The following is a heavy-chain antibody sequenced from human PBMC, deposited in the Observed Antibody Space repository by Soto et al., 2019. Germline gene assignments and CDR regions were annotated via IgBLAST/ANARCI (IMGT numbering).Heavy chain of an antibody. Sequence: GGSLRLSCAASGFTFSNAWMSWVRQAPGKGLEWIGRIKSKTDGGTTDYAAPVKGRFTISRDDSKNTLYLQMNSLKTEDTAVYYCTTRYSGGLNFDYWGQGTLVTVYS. CDR1: GFTFSNAW. CDR3: TTRYSGGLNFDY. V-gene: IGHV3-15*01. D-gene: IGHD6-19*01. CDR2: IKSKTDGGTT. J-gene: IGHJ4*02.